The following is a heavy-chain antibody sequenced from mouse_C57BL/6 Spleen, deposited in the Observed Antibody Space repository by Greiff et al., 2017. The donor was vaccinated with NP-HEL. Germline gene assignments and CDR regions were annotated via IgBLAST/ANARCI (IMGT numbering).Heavy chain of an antibody. J-gene: IGHJ4*01. D-gene: IGHD2-3*01. CDR2: IRSKSSNYAT. CDR1: GFTFNTYA. CDR3: VREPIYDGYYGYAMDY. V-gene: IGHV10-3*01. Sequence: EVKLLESGGGLVQPKGSLKLSCAASGFTFNTYAMHWVRQAPGKGLEWVARIRSKSSNYATYYADSVKDRFTISRDDSQSMLYLQMNNLKTEDTAMYYCVREPIYDGYYGYAMDYWGQGTSVTVSS.